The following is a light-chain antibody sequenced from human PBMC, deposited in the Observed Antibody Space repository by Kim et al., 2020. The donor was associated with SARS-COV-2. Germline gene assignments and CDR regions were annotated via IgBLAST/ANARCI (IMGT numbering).Light chain of an antibody. J-gene: IGLJ1*01. V-gene: IGLV2-23*02. CDR1: SIDVGSYNF. CDR2: DVS. Sequence: QSALTQPASVSGSPGQSITISCTGTSIDVGSYNFVSWYQQHPGKAPKLMIYDVSKRPSGFSNRFSGSKSGNTASLTISGLQAEDEADYYCCSYAGSSTPYVFGTGTKVTVL. CDR3: CSYAGSSTPYV.